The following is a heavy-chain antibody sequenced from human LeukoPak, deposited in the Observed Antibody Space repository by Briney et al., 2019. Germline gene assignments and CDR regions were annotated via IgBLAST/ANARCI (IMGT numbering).Heavy chain of an antibody. J-gene: IGHJ6*04. CDR2: ISGSGGST. Sequence: GGSLRLSCAASGFTFSSYAMSWVRQAPGKGLGWVSAISGSGGSTYYADSVKGRFTISRDNSRNTLYLQMNSLRAEDTAVYYCAKVPPINGYDPYYYYGMDVWGKGTTVTVSS. D-gene: IGHD5-12*01. V-gene: IGHV3-23*01. CDR3: AKVPPINGYDPYYYYGMDV. CDR1: GFTFSSYA.